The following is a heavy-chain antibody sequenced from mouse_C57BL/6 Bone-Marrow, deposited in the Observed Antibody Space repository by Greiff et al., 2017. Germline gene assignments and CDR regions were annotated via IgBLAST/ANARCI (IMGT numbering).Heavy chain of an antibody. CDR1: GYTFTSYW. D-gene: IGHD1-1*01. CDR2: IHPSDSDT. CDR3: AMPTVAPYYLDY. J-gene: IGHJ2*01. V-gene: IGHV1-74*01. Sequence: QVQLQQPGAELVKPGASVKVSCKASGYTFTSYWMHWVKQRPGQGLEWIGRIHPSDSDTNYNQKFKGKATLPVDKSSSTAYMQLSSLTSEDSAVYYCAMPTVAPYYLDYGGQGTTLTVSS.